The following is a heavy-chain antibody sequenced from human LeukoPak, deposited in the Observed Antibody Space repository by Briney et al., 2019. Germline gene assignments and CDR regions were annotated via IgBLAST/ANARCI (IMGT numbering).Heavy chain of an antibody. D-gene: IGHD3-3*01. CDR1: GYTFTSYY. V-gene: IGHV1-46*01. J-gene: IGHJ4*02. CDR3: ARCKYYDFWSGTGAPFDY. CDR2: INPSGGST. Sequence: ASVKVSCKASGYTFTSYYMHWVRQAPGQGLEWMGIINPSGGSTSYAQKFQGRVTMTRDTSKSTVCMELSSLRSEDTAVYYCARCKYYDFWSGTGAPFDYWGQGTLVTVSS.